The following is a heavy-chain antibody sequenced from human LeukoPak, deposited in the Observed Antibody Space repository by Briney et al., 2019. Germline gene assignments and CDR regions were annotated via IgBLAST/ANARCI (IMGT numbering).Heavy chain of an antibody. CDR2: IYHSGST. J-gene: IGHJ6*03. Sequence: SETLSLTCAVSGYSISSGYYWGWIRQPPGKGLEWIGSIYHSGSTYYNPSLKSRVTISVDTSKNQFSLKLSSVTAADTAVYYCARTYAAAGTVFSAGYYYMDVWGKGATVTVSS. V-gene: IGHV4-38-2*01. CDR3: ARTYAAAGTVFSAGYYYMDV. CDR1: GYSISSGYY. D-gene: IGHD6-13*01.